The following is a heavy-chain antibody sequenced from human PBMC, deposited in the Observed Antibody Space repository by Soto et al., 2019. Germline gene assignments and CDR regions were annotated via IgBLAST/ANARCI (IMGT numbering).Heavy chain of an antibody. V-gene: IGHV1-69*13. Sequence: ASVKVSCKASGGTFSSYTISWVRQAPGQGLEWMGRIIPIFGTANYAQKFQGRVTITADESTSTAYMELSSLRSEDTAVYYCARLPYYYDSSGYYNAFDIWGQGTMVTVSS. CDR3: ARLPYYYDSSGYYNAFDI. D-gene: IGHD3-22*01. CDR1: GGTFSSYT. CDR2: IIPIFGTA. J-gene: IGHJ3*02.